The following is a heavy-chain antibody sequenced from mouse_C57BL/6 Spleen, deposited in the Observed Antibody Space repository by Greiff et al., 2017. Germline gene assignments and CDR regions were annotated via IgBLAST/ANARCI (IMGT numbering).Heavy chain of an antibody. D-gene: IGHD1-1*01. CDR2: INPSNGGT. Sequence: QVQLQQSGTELVKPGASVKLSCKASGYTFTSYWMHWVKQRPGQGLEWIGNINPSNGGTNYNEKFKSKATLTVDKSSSTAYMQLSSLTSEDSAVYYCARGGVFITTVVGYFDYWGQGTTLTVSA. J-gene: IGHJ2*01. CDR1: GYTFTSYW. V-gene: IGHV1-53*01. CDR3: ARGGVFITTVVGYFDY.